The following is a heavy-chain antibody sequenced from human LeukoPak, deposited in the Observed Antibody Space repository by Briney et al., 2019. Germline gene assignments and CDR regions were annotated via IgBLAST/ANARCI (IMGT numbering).Heavy chain of an antibody. CDR2: IYSGSST. CDR1: GFTVSSNY. D-gene: IGHD3-22*01. CDR3: ARVNYYDSSGYYYEYFDY. Sequence: GGSLRLSCAASGFTVSSNYMSWVRQAPGKGLEWVSVIYSGSSTYYADSVKGRLTISRDNSKNTLYLQMNSLRAEDTAVYYCARVNYYDSSGYYYEYFDYWGQGTLATVSS. V-gene: IGHV3-53*01. J-gene: IGHJ4*02.